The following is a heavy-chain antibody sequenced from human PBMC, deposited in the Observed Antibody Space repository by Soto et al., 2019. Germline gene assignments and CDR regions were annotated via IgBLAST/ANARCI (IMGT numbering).Heavy chain of an antibody. J-gene: IGHJ4*02. V-gene: IGHV1-8*01. CDR3: ARYYSSGWSKD. Sequence: QVQLVQTGAAVKKPGASVKVSCKASGYTFTSYDIHWVRQATGQGLEWKGWMNNNRGNTGYAQKFQGRGTMTRNTSISTAYRELSSLRSEDTSVYYCARYYSSGWSKDWGQGTLVPVSS. CDR1: GYTFTSYD. D-gene: IGHD6-19*01. CDR2: MNNNRGNT.